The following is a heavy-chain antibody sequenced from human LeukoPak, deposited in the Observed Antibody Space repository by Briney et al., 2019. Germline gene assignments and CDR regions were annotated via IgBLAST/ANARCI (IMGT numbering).Heavy chain of an antibody. J-gene: IGHJ4*02. CDR2: ISSSSTTI. CDR1: GFAFSFYS. CDR3: ARASGSGRRYFDY. Sequence: GGSLRLSCAASGFAFSFYSMNWVRQAPGKGLEWLSYISSSSTTIYYGDSVKGRFSISRDNAKNSQYLQMNSLRDEDTAVYYCARASGSGRRYFDYWGQGTLVTVSS. V-gene: IGHV3-48*02. D-gene: IGHD3-10*01.